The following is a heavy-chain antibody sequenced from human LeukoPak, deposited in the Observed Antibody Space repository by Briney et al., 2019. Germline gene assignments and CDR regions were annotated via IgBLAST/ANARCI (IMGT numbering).Heavy chain of an antibody. Sequence: SVKVSCKASGGTSSSYAISWVRQAPGQGLEWMGRIIPILGIANYAQKFQGRVTITADKSTSTAYMELSSLRSEDTAVYYCAGNIMITFGGVIATSHFDYWGQGTLVTVSS. J-gene: IGHJ4*02. CDR3: AGNIMITFGGVIATSHFDY. CDR1: GGTSSSYA. D-gene: IGHD3-16*02. CDR2: IIPILGIA. V-gene: IGHV1-69*04.